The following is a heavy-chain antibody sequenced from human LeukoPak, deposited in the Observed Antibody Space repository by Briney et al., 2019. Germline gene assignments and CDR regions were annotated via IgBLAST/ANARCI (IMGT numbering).Heavy chain of an antibody. V-gene: IGHV3-23*01. CDR1: GFTFSSYA. CDR3: AKPGGWLQLEDAFDI. Sequence: PGRSLSLSCAASGFTFSSYAMSWVRQAPGKGLEWVSSISGSGGSTYYADSVKGRFTISRDNSKNTLYLQMNSLRAEATAVYYCAKPGGWLQLEDAFDIWGQGTMVTVSS. CDR2: ISGSGGST. D-gene: IGHD5-12*01. J-gene: IGHJ3*02.